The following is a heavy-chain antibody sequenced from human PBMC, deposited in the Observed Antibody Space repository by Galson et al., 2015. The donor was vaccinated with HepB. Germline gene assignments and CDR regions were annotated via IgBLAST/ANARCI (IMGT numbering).Heavy chain of an antibody. Sequence: SVKVSCKASGYTFTSYGISWVRQAPGQGLEWMGWISAYNGNTNYAQKLQGRVTMTTDTSTSTAYMELRSLRSDDTAVYYCARDDHYGSGSFPLDYWGQGTLVTVSS. J-gene: IGHJ4*02. CDR3: ARDDHYGSGSFPLDY. CDR2: ISAYNGNT. D-gene: IGHD3-10*01. V-gene: IGHV1-18*01. CDR1: GYTFTSYG.